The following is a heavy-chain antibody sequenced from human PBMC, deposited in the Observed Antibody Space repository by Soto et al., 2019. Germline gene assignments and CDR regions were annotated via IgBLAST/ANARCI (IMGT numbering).Heavy chain of an antibody. D-gene: IGHD3-10*01. Sequence: QVQLQESGPGLVKPSQTLSLTCTVSAGSISSGGYYWSWIRQHPGKGLEWIGYINYSGSTYYHPSLTSRVTISVDTSKNQLSLQLSSVTAADTAVYSCARESGIRKWYFDLWGRGTLVTVSS. J-gene: IGHJ2*01. V-gene: IGHV4-31*03. CDR2: INYSGST. CDR1: AGSISSGGYY. CDR3: ARESGIRKWYFDL.